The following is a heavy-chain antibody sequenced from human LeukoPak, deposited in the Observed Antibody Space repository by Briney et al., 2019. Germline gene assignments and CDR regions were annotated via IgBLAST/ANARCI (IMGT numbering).Heavy chain of an antibody. J-gene: IGHJ5*02. Sequence: ASVKVSCKASGYTFTSYYMHWVRQAPGQGLEWMGIINPSGGSTSYAQKFQGRVTMTRGTSTSTVYMELSSLRSEDTAVYYCARDGAVAGTGGWFDPWGQGTLVTVSS. V-gene: IGHV1-46*01. CDR1: GYTFTSYY. D-gene: IGHD6-19*01. CDR2: INPSGGST. CDR3: ARDGAVAGTGGWFDP.